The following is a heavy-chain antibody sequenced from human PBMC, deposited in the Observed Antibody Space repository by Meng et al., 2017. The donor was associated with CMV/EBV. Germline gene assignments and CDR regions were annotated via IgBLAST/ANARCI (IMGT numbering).Heavy chain of an antibody. V-gene: IGHV4-34*01. CDR2: INHSGST. J-gene: IGHJ4*02. CDR3: ARGGPNDSSGYYPYYFDY. CDR1: GGSFSGYY. Sequence: QGQLQQWGEGLLKPSETLFLTCAVYGGSFSGYYWSWIRQPPGKGLEWIGEINHSGSTNYNPSLKSRVTISVDTSKNQFSLKLSSVTAADTAVYYCARGGPNDSSGYYPYYFDYWGQGTLVTVSS. D-gene: IGHD3-22*01.